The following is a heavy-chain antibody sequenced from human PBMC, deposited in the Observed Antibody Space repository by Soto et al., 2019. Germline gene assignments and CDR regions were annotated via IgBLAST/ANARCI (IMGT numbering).Heavy chain of an antibody. CDR1: NGSISSSDYY. CDR3: ARLSSIDSSGYYLDY. D-gene: IGHD3-22*01. J-gene: IGHJ4*02. CDR2: IYYSGST. Sequence: SETLSLTCTVSNGSISSSDYYWGWIRQPPGKGLEWIGYIYYSGSTHYSSSLKSRVTMSIDTSKNQFPLKLTSVTAADTAVYYCARLSSIDSSGYYLDYWGQGTLVTVS. V-gene: IGHV4-31*03.